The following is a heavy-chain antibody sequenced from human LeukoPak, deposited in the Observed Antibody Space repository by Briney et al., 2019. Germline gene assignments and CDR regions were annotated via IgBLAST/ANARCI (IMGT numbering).Heavy chain of an antibody. CDR1: GFTFSNYW. V-gene: IGHV3-74*01. J-gene: IGHJ2*01. D-gene: IGHD6-19*01. CDR2: INSDGSST. Sequence: AGGSLRLSCAASGFTFSNYWMHWVRQAPGKGLVWVSRINSDGSSTIYADSVKGRFTISRDNAENTPYLQMNSLRAEDTAVYFCARPPYSSGSFDLWGRGTLVSVSS. CDR3: ARPPYSSGSFDL.